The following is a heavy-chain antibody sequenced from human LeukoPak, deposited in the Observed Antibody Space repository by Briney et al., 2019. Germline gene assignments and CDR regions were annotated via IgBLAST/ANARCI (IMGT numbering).Heavy chain of an antibody. Sequence: ASVKVSCKSSGYTFTAYYMHWVRQAPGQGLEWMGWINPNSGGTNSSQKFQDRVTLTRDTSISTAYMELGSLRSDDTAIYYCARAYGSGSSYHPDYWGQGTLVTVSS. CDR3: ARAYGSGSSYHPDY. CDR1: GYTFTAYY. CDR2: INPNSGGT. D-gene: IGHD3-10*01. V-gene: IGHV1-2*02. J-gene: IGHJ4*02.